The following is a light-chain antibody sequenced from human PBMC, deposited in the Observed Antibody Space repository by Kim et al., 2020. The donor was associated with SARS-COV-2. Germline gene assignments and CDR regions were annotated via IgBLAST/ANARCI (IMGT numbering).Light chain of an antibody. V-gene: IGKV1-27*01. Sequence: VGDGVTITCRARQGISNYLAWYQQKPGKVPKLLIYAASTLQSGVPSRFSGSGSGTDFTLTISSLQPEDVATYYCQKYNSAPPGATFGQGTKVDIK. CDR1: QGISNY. CDR2: AAS. CDR3: QKYNSAPPGAT. J-gene: IGKJ1*01.